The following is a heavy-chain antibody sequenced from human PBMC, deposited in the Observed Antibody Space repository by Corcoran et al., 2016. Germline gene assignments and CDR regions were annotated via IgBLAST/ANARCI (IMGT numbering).Heavy chain of an antibody. V-gene: IGHV4-61*01. Sequence: QVQLQESGPGLVKPSETLSLTCTVSGGSVSSGSYYWSWIRQPPGKGLEWIGYIYYSGSTNYNPSLKSRVTISVDTSKNQFSLKLSSVTAADTAVYYCARVPSYYYGMDVWGQGTTVTVSS. CDR3: ARVPSYYYGMDV. CDR2: IYYSGST. CDR1: GGSVSSGSYY. J-gene: IGHJ6*02.